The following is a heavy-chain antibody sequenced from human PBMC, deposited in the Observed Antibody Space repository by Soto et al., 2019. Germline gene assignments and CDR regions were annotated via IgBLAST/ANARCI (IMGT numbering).Heavy chain of an antibody. D-gene: IGHD3-10*02. J-gene: IGHJ6*02. Sequence: QVQLQESGPGLVKPSQTLSLTCTVSGGSISSGNYYWSWIRQPPGKGLAWIGYIFYSGTTYYNPSLKSRVIISVDTSNNLFSLKVNSVTAADTAVYYCARDSGLFGQFNYYYAGMDVWGQGTTVTVSS. CDR3: ARDSGLFGQFNYYYAGMDV. V-gene: IGHV4-30-4*01. CDR1: GGSISSGNYY. CDR2: IFYSGTT.